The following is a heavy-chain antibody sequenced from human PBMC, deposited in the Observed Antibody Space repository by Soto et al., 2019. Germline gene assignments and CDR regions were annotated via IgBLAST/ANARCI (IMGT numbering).Heavy chain of an antibody. CDR2: INHSGST. CDR1: GGSFSGYY. Sequence: QVQLQQWGAGLLKPSETLSLTCAVYGGSFSGYYWTWIRQPPGTGLEWIGEINHSGSTNYNPSLKSRVTISVDTSTNQVSLNLASGTAANTAAYDCTRDKITGLFDYWGQGTLVTVSS. J-gene: IGHJ4*02. V-gene: IGHV4-34*01. CDR3: TRDKITGLFDY. D-gene: IGHD2-8*02.